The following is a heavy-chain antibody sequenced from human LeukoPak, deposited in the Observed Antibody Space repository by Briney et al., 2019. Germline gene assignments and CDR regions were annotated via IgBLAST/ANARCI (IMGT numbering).Heavy chain of an antibody. CDR1: GGSISSSSYY. Sequence: TPSETLSLTCTVSGGSISSSSYYWGWNRQPPGKGLEWIGSIYYSGSTYYNPSLKSRVTISVDTSKNQLSLKLSSVTAADTAVYYCARRLQTTNWFDPWGQGTLVTVSS. CDR2: IYYSGST. J-gene: IGHJ5*02. CDR3: ARRLQTTNWFDP. V-gene: IGHV4-39*07. D-gene: IGHD1-14*01.